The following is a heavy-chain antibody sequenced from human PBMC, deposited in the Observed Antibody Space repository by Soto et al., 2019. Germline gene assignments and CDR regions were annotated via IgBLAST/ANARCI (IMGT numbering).Heavy chain of an antibody. D-gene: IGHD3-10*01. Sequence: ELQVLESGGGLGQPGGSLRLTCAASGFTLSEYGTSWVRQAPGKGLEWVSFVSGSGDSTYYTDSVKGRFTISRDSSKNTVCLQMNSLRAEDTAVYYCATSNYGERDWGQGTLVTVSS. CDR1: GFTLSEYG. CDR2: VSGSGDST. CDR3: ATSNYGERD. V-gene: IGHV3-23*01. J-gene: IGHJ4*02.